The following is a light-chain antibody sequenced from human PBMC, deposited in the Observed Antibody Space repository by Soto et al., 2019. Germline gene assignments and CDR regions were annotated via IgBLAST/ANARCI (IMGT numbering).Light chain of an antibody. CDR3: QQRSNWPPT. J-gene: IGKJ4*01. CDR1: QSVSSN. Sequence: EIVMTQSPATLSVSPWERATLSCMASQSVSSNLAWYQQKPGQAPRLLIYGASTRATGIPARFSGSGSGTDFTLTISSLEPEDFAVYYCQQRSNWPPTFGGGTKVDIK. V-gene: IGKV3-15*01. CDR2: GAS.